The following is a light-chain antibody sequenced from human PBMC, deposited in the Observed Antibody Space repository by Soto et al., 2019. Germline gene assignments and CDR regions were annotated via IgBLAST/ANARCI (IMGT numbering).Light chain of an antibody. CDR1: QSVSSN. CDR3: QKYNNWPQT. J-gene: IGKJ1*01. CDR2: GAS. Sequence: EIVTTQSPATLSVSPGERATLSCRASQSVSSNLAWYQQKPGQAPRLLIYGASTRATGIPARFSGSGSGTEFTLTISSLQSEDFAVYYCQKYNNWPQTFGQGTKVDIK. V-gene: IGKV3-15*01.